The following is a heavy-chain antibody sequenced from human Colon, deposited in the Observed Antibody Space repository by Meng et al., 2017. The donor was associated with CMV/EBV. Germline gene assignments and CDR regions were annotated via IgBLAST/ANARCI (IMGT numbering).Heavy chain of an antibody. V-gene: IGHV3-21*01. J-gene: IGHJ4*02. CDR3: ARGGSRSYFFDN. CDR1: GFNLNTYS. D-gene: IGHD3-10*01. CDR2: ISISNSYI. Sequence: GESLKISCAASGFNLNTYSMNWLRQAPGRGLERVASISISNSYIYYADSVKGRFTISRDNAKNSSSLHMNSLRAEDTAIYYCARGGSRSYFFDNWGQGTLVTVSS.